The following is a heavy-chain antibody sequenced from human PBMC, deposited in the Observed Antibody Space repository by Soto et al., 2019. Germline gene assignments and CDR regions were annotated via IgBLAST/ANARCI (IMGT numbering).Heavy chain of an antibody. Sequence: GESLKISCKGSGYNFAGYWIAWVRQMPGKGLELMGIIYPSDSDTRYRPSFQGQVTISADKSISSAYLQWSSLRASDTAMYYCARGGVSTRAFDYWGQGTPVTVS. CDR3: ARGGVSTRAFDY. CDR2: IYPSDSDT. CDR1: GYNFAGYW. J-gene: IGHJ4*02. V-gene: IGHV5-51*01. D-gene: IGHD3-3*01.